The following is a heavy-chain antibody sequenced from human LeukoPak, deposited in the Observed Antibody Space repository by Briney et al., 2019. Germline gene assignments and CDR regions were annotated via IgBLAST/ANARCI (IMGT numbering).Heavy chain of an antibody. CDR3: ARDCSSTSCYGFDP. Sequence: ASVKVSCKASGYTFTSYGISWVRQAPGQGLEWMGWISAYNGNTNYAQKLQGRVTMTTVTSTSTAYMELRSLRSDDTAVYYCARDCSSTSCYGFDPWGQGTLVTVSS. D-gene: IGHD2-2*01. J-gene: IGHJ5*02. CDR2: ISAYNGNT. V-gene: IGHV1-18*01. CDR1: GYTFTSYG.